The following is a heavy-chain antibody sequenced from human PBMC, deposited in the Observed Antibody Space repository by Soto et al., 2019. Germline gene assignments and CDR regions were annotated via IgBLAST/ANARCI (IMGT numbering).Heavy chain of an antibody. Sequence: XTLSLPCTVSGXSLISSDFYWGWVRQPPGKGLEWIGSIFYLGSSYYNPSLKSRVTMSVDTSKNQFSLRLRFLTAAYTALYFCARHSLALRKNNWFDPWGQGIMGTVSS. CDR1: GXSLISSDFY. V-gene: IGHV4-39*01. J-gene: IGHJ5*02. CDR3: ARHSLALRKNNWFDP. CDR2: IFYLGSS. D-gene: IGHD3-3*02.